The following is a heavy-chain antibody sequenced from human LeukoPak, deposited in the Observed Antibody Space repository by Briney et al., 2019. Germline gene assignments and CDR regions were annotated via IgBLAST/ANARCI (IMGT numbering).Heavy chain of an antibody. V-gene: IGHV3-21*01. J-gene: IGHJ5*02. CDR3: ARAKAPSITIIKGLWFDP. D-gene: IGHD3-3*01. CDR1: GFTFSSYS. Sequence: PGGSLRLSCAASGFTFSSYSMNWDRQAPGKGLEWVSSISSSSSYIYYADSVKGRFTISRDNAKNSLYLQMNSLRAEDTAVYYCARAKAPSITIIKGLWFDPWGQGTLVTVSS. CDR2: ISSSSSYI.